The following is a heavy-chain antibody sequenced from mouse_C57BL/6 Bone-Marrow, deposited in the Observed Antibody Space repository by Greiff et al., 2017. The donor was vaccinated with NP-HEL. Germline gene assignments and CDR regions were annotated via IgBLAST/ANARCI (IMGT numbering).Heavy chain of an antibody. D-gene: IGHD3-2*02. V-gene: IGHV1-69*01. CDR3: AREAQASYYAMDY. Sequence: QVQLQQPGAELVMPGASVKLSCKASGYTFTSYWMHWVKQRPGQGLEWIGEIDPSDSYTNYNQKFKGKSTLTVAKSSHTAYMQLSSLTSEDSAVYYCAREAQASYYAMDYWCQGTSVTVSS. CDR1: GYTFTSYW. J-gene: IGHJ4*01. CDR2: IDPSDSYT.